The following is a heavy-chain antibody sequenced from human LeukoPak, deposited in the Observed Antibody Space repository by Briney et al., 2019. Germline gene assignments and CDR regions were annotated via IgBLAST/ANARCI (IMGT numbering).Heavy chain of an antibody. CDR3: ARDPSPRTSYYYYYMDV. CDR1: GLSFSSYS. D-gene: IGHD2-2*01. CDR2: ISMSNFYI. Sequence: GGSLRLSCVASGLSFSSYSVDWVRQAPGKGLEWFSSISMSNFYIYYADSVKGRFTISRDNAKNSLYLQMNSLRADDTAVYYCARDPSPRTSYYYYYMDVWGKGTTVTVSS. J-gene: IGHJ6*03. V-gene: IGHV3-21*01.